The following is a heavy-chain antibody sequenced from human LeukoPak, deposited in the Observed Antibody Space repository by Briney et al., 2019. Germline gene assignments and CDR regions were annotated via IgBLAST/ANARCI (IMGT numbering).Heavy chain of an antibody. D-gene: IGHD4-23*01. CDR2: ISYDGSNK. Sequence: PGGSLRLSCAASGFTFSSYAMHWVRQAPGKGLEWVAVISYDGSNKYYADSVKGRFTISRDSSQNTVYLQMNSLRAEDTAVYYCATDRRSYGGTSFDSWGQGTLVTVSS. CDR1: GFTFSSYA. J-gene: IGHJ4*02. V-gene: IGHV3-30*07. CDR3: ATDRRSYGGTSFDS.